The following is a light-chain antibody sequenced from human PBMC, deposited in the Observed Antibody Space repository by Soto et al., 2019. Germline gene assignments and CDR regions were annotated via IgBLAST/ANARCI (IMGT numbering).Light chain of an antibody. CDR3: QQYGNSPIT. CDR1: ERIYSAY. CDR2: GTS. V-gene: IGKV3-20*01. Sequence: PGERATLSCRASERIYSAYLGWYQQKPGQAPRLLIYGTSSRATGIPGRFSGSGSGTDFTLTISRLEPEDFAVYYCQQYGNSPITFGQGTRLEIK. J-gene: IGKJ5*01.